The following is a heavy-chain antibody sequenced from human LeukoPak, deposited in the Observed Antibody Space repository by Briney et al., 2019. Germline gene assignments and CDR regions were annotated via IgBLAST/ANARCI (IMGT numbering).Heavy chain of an antibody. D-gene: IGHD3-3*01. CDR1: GGTFSSYA. J-gene: IGHJ4*02. Sequence: SVKVSCKASGGTFSSYAISWVRQAPGQGLEWMGRIIPILGIANYAQKFQGRVTITADKSTSTAYMELSSLRSEDTAVYYCAREGRWDFWSGYYGDYWGQGTLVTVSS. CDR3: AREGRWDFWSGYYGDY. CDR2: IIPILGIA. V-gene: IGHV1-69*04.